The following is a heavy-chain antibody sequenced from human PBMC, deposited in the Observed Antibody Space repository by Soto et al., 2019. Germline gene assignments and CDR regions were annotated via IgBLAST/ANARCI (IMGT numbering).Heavy chain of an antibody. V-gene: IGHV1-69*13. D-gene: IGHD2-15*01. CDR3: ARARDGTPDAFDI. J-gene: IGHJ3*02. Sequence: GASVKVSCKASGGTFSSYAISWVRQAPGQGLEWMGGTIPIFGTANYAQKLQGRVTITADESTSTAYMELSSLRSEDTAVYYCARARDGTPDAFDIWGQGTMVTVSS. CDR2: TIPIFGTA. CDR1: GGTFSSYA.